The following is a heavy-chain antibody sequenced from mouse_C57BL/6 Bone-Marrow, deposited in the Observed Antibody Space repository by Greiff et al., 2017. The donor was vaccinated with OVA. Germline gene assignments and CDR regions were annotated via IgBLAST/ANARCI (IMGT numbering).Heavy chain of an antibody. V-gene: IGHV1-26*01. CDR3: TDYYGSSYWYFDV. J-gene: IGHJ1*03. Sequence: VQLQQSGPELVKPGASVKISCKASGYTFTDYYMNWVKQSHGKSLEWIGDINPNNGGTSYNQKFKGKATLTVDKSSSTAYMELRSLTSEDSAVYYCTDYYGSSYWYFDVWGTGTTLTVSS. CDR1: GYTFTDYY. CDR2: INPNNGGT. D-gene: IGHD1-1*01.